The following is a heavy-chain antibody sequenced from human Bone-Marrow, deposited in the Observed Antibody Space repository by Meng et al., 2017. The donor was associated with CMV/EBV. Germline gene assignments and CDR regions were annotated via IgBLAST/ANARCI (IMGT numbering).Heavy chain of an antibody. D-gene: IGHD2-2*01. Sequence: SETLSLTCSVSGGSMNYYYWNWIQQPPGKGLEWIGHIYYTGSITYNPSLKSRVTISVDTSKSQVSLKLTSVTAADTAVYYCARGYEKYQLLYWFDPWGQGTMVTVSS. CDR3: ARGYEKYQLLYWFDP. J-gene: IGHJ5*02. CDR2: IYYTGSI. V-gene: IGHV4-59*01. CDR1: GGSMNYYY.